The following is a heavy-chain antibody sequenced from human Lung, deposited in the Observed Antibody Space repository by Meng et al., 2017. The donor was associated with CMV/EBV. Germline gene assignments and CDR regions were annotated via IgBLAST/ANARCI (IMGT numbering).Heavy chain of an antibody. Sequence: CVGSGFTFNSAWMSWVRQGPGKGLEWIARIKSEADGGTTDYAAPVKGRFSISRDDSENTLFLQMSSLKTEDTAVYFCTTNFHSPTGLWGQGTLVTVSS. CDR2: IKSEADGGTT. V-gene: IGHV3-15*01. CDR1: GFTFNSAW. CDR3: TTNFHSPTGL. J-gene: IGHJ4*02. D-gene: IGHD3-16*01.